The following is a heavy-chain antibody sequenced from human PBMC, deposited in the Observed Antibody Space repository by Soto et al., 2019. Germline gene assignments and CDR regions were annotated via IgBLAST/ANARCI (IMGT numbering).Heavy chain of an antibody. Sequence: GESLKISCKGSGYSFTSYWTSWVRQMPGKGLEWMGRIDPSDSYTNYSPSFQGHVTISADKSISTAYLQWSSLRAEDTAVYYCARGQQLVANWLDPWGQGILVTVSS. CDR3: ARGQQLVANWLDP. CDR2: IDPSDSYT. CDR1: GYSFTSYW. J-gene: IGHJ5*02. D-gene: IGHD6-6*01. V-gene: IGHV5-10-1*01.